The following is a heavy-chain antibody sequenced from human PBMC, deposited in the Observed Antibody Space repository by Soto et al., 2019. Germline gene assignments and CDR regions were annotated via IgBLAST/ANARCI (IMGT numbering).Heavy chain of an antibody. Sequence: QITLKESGPTLVKPTQTLTLTCTFSGFSLSTSGVGVGWIRQPPGKALEWLALIYWDDDKRYSPSLKSRLTITKDTSKNQVVLTMTNMDPVDTATYYCAHSPPRLAAAVGGAFDYWGQGTLVTVSS. CDR2: IYWDDDK. CDR3: AHSPPRLAAAVGGAFDY. CDR1: GFSLSTSGVG. D-gene: IGHD6-13*01. V-gene: IGHV2-5*02. J-gene: IGHJ4*02.